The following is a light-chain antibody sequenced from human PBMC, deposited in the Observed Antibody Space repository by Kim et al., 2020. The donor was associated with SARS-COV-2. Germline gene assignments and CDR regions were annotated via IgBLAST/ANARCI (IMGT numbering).Light chain of an antibody. V-gene: IGKV1-8*01. J-gene: IGKJ4*01. CDR2: SAS. CDR1: QDISSH. Sequence: ASTGERVTITCRASQDISSHLAWYQQKPGKAPKLLIYSASTLQTGVPSRFSGSGSGTDFTLTITYLQSEDFVTYYCEQYHRYPPAFGGGTKVDIK. CDR3: EQYHRYPPA.